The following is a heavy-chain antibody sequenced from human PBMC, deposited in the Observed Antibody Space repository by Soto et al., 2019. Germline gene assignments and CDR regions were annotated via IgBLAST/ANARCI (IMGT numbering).Heavy chain of an antibody. CDR3: ASEGGSYLFFDY. CDR1: GFTFSSYA. Sequence: QVQLVESGGGVVQPGRSLRLSCAASGFTFSSYAMHWVRQAPGKGLEWVAVISYDGSNKYYADSVKGRFTISRDNSKNTLYLEWNGLRAEDTAVYCCASEGGSYLFFDYWGQGTLVAVSS. D-gene: IGHD1-26*01. V-gene: IGHV3-30-3*01. CDR2: ISYDGSNK. J-gene: IGHJ4*02.